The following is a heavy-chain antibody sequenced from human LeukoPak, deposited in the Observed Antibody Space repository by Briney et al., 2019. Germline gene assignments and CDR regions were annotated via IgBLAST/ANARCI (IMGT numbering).Heavy chain of an antibody. Sequence: PSETLSLTCTVSGGSISSYYWSWIRQPPGKGLEWIGYIYYSGSTNYNPSLKSRVTISVDASKNQFSLKLSSVTAADTAVYYCARAPEQYYDFWSGYQNWFDPWGQGTLVTVSS. D-gene: IGHD3-3*01. J-gene: IGHJ5*02. V-gene: IGHV4-59*01. CDR1: GGSISSYY. CDR3: ARAPEQYYDFWSGYQNWFDP. CDR2: IYYSGST.